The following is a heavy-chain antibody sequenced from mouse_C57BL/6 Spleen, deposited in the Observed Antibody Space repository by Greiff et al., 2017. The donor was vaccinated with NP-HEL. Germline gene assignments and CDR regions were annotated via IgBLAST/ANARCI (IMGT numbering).Heavy chain of an antibody. J-gene: IGHJ2*01. CDR2: ISNGGGST. CDR1: GFTFSDYY. V-gene: IGHV5-12*01. D-gene: IGHD2-4*01. CDR3: ARQDYDYDGFDY. Sequence: EVKLVESGGGLVQPGGSLKLSCAASGFTFSDYYMYWVRQTPEKRLEWVAYISNGGGSTYYPDTVKGRFTISRDNAKNTLYLQMSRLKSEDTAMYYCARQDYDYDGFDYWGQGTTLTVSS.